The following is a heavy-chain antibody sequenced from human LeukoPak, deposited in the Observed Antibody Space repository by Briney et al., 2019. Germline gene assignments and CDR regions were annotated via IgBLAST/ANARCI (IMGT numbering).Heavy chain of an antibody. V-gene: IGHV3-23*01. CDR3: AKEIHDVLTGYYQGLDP. D-gene: IGHD3-9*01. J-gene: IGHJ5*02. CDR2: IGARDGGI. Sequence: GGSLRLSCAASGFTFRNYAMNWVRQAPGKGLEWVSVIGARDGGIYYADSVKGRFTISRDNSQNILYLQMDSLRADDTGVYYCAKEIHDVLTGYYQGLDPWGQGXLXSVSS. CDR1: GFTFRNYA.